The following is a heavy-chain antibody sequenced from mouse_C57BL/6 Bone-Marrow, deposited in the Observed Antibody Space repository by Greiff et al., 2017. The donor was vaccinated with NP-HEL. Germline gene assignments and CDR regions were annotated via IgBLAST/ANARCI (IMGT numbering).Heavy chain of an antibody. D-gene: IGHD1-1*01. V-gene: IGHV8-12*01. CDR2: IYWDDDK. J-gene: IGHJ2*01. Sequence: QVTLKVSGPGILQSSQTLSLTCSFSGFSLSTSGMGVSWIRQPSGKGLEWLAHIYWDDDKRYNPSLKSRLTISKDTTRNQIFLMITSVETADTATYYCARRDYGSSSYYFDCWGQGTTLTVSS. CDR3: ARRDYGSSSYYFDC. CDR1: GFSLSTSGMG.